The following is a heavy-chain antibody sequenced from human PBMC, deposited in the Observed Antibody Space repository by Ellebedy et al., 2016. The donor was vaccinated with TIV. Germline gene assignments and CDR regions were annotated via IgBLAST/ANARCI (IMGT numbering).Heavy chain of an antibody. D-gene: IGHD3-10*01. CDR2: IYSGGST. J-gene: IGHJ4*02. Sequence: GESLKISCAASGFTVSSNYMSWVRQAPGKGLEWVSVIYSGGSTYYADSVKGRFTISRDNSKNTLYLQMNSLRAEDTAVYYCARGGYGWDYWGQGTLVTVSS. CDR1: GFTVSSNY. V-gene: IGHV3-66*01. CDR3: ARGGYGWDY.